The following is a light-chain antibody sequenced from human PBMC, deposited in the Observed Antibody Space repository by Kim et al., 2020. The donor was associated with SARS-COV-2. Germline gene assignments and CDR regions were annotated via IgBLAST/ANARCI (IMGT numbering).Light chain of an antibody. V-gene: IGLV4-69*01. Sequence: VKLTCTLSSGHSSYAIALHQQQPEKGPRFLMKLNSDGSHSKGDGIPDRFSGSSSGAERYLTISSLQSEDEADYYCQTWGTGSRGVFGGGTQLTVL. J-gene: IGLJ2*01. CDR2: LNSDGSH. CDR3: QTWGTGSRGV. CDR1: SGHSSYA.